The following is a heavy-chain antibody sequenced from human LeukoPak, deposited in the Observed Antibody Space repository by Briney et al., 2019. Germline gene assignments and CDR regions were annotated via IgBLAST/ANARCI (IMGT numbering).Heavy chain of an antibody. CDR3: ARDDYGDYAPYY. D-gene: IGHD4-17*01. CDR1: GYTFTSYY. CDR2: INPSGGST. V-gene: IGHV1-46*01. Sequence: GASVKVSCTASGYTFTSYYMHWVRQAPGQGLEWMGIINPSGGSTSYAQKFQGRVTMTRDTSTSTVYMELSSLRSEDTAVYYCARDDYGDYAPYYWGQGTLVTVSS. J-gene: IGHJ4*02.